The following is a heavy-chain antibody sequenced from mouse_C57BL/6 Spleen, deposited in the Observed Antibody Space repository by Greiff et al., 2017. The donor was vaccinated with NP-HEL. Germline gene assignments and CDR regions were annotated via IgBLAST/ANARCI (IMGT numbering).Heavy chain of an antibody. D-gene: IGHD2-2*01. CDR1: GYTFTSYW. V-gene: IGHV1-55*01. CDR3: ARRDGYDGPWYFDV. CDR2: IYPGSGST. J-gene: IGHJ1*03. Sequence: QVQLQQPGAELVKPGASVKMSCKASGYTFTSYWITWVKQRPGQGLEWIGDIYPGSGSTNYNEKFKSKATLTVDTSSSTAYMQLSSLTSEDSAVFYWARRDGYDGPWYFDVWGTGTTVTVSS.